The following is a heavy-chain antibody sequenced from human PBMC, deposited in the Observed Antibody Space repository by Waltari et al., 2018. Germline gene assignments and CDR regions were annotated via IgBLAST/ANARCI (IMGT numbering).Heavy chain of an antibody. CDR2: TYYRSKWYN. V-gene: IGHV6-1*01. D-gene: IGHD3-22*01. J-gene: IGHJ3*02. CDR3: ALEYYYDSSGPPAFDI. Sequence: WVRQAPGQGLEWLGRTYYRSKWYNDYAVSVKSRITINPDTSKNQFSLQLNSVTPEDTAVYYCALEYYYDSSGPPAFDIWGQGTMVTVSS.